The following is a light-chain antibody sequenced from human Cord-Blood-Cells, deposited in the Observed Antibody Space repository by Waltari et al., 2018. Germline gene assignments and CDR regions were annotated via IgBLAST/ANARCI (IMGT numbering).Light chain of an antibody. CDR3: QQRSNWPPL. CDR1: PGVSSY. J-gene: IGKJ3*01. Sequence: EIVLTQSPASLSLSPGERATLPCRASPGVSSYFAWYQQKPAQAPRLLISDASNRATGLPARFSGSGSGTDCTLTISSLEPEDFAVYYCQQRSNWPPLFGPGTKVDIK. CDR2: DAS. V-gene: IGKV3-11*01.